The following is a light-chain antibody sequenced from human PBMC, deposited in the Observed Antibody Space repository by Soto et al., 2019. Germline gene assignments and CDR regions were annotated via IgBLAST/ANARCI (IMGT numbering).Light chain of an antibody. V-gene: IGLV2-14*01. CDR3: SSYTTTTRL. CDR2: EVS. Sequence: QSALTQPASVSGSPGQSITISCTGTSSDIGSNNYVSWFQQRPGKAPTLIIYEVSNRPSGVSTHFSGSKSGNTASLTISGILPEDEAEYYCSSYTTTTRLFGGATQLTVL. CDR1: SSDIGSNNY. J-gene: IGLJ3*02.